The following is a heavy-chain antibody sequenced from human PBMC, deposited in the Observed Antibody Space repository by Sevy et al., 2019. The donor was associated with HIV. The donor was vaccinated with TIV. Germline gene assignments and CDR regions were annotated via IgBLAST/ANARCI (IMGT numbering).Heavy chain of an antibody. J-gene: IGHJ6*02. D-gene: IGHD3-3*01. CDR1: GYTFTSYD. CDR2: MNPNSGNT. Sequence: ASVKVSCKASGYTFTSYDINWVRQATGQGLEWMGWMNPNSGNTGYAQKFQGRVTMTRNTSISTAYMELSSLRSEDTAVYYCARVGYDFWSGYSAYYYYGMDVWGQGTTGTVSS. V-gene: IGHV1-8*01. CDR3: ARVGYDFWSGYSAYYYYGMDV.